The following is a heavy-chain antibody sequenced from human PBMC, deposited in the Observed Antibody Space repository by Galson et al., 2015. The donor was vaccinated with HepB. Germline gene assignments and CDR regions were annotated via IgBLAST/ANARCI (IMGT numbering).Heavy chain of an antibody. V-gene: IGHV1-18*04. Sequence: SVKVSCKASGSTTASYGISWLRQAPGQGLEWMGGINDNNGNTNYAQTFQDRVTMTTNTSTRTSYMELRSLRSDDTAVYYCAKGAATFNYWGQGSLVTVSS. D-gene: IGHD6-25*01. CDR2: INDNNGNT. CDR3: AKGAATFNY. CDR1: GSTTASYG. J-gene: IGHJ4*02.